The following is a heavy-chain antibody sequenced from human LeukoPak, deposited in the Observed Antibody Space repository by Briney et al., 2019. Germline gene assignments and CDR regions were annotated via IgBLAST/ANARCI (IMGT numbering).Heavy chain of an antibody. D-gene: IGHD6-13*01. CDR3: ARAETAAGSY. CDR1: AFSVSSNY. CDR2: IYTDGST. Sequence: PGGSLRLSCTASAFSVSSNYMSWVRQAQGSGLEWVSVIYTDGSTNYADSVKGRLTISRDNSKNTVYLQMNNLRAEDTAVYYCARAETAAGSYWGQGTLVTVSS. V-gene: IGHV3-53*01. J-gene: IGHJ4*02.